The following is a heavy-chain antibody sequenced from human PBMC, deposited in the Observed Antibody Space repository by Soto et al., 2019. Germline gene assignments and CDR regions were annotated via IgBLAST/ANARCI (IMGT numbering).Heavy chain of an antibody. CDR2: MNPNSGNT. D-gene: IGHD5-12*01. CDR3: ARARSGYVLDFDY. Sequence: ASVKVSCKASGYTFASYDINWVRQATGQGLEWMGWMNPNSGNTGYAQKFQGRVTMTRNTSISTAYLELSSLRSEDTAMYYCARARSGYVLDFDYWGQGTLVTVSS. V-gene: IGHV1-8*01. CDR1: GYTFASYD. J-gene: IGHJ4*02.